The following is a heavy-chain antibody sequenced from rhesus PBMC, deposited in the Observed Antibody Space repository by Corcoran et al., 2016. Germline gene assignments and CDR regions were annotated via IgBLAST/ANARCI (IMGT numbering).Heavy chain of an antibody. CDR3: ARDKYEDDYGYYYTFPLDY. CDR2: IYGSGGGT. D-gene: IGHD3-9*01. Sequence: QVQLQESGPGLVKPSETLSLTCAVSGGSISDDYYWSWIRQPPGKGLEWIGYIYGSGGGTNYNPSHKNRVTISIDTSKNQFSLKLSSVTAADTAVYYCARDKYEDDYGYYYTFPLDYWGQGVLVTVSS. V-gene: IGHV4-106*01. CDR1: GGSISDDYY. J-gene: IGHJ4*01.